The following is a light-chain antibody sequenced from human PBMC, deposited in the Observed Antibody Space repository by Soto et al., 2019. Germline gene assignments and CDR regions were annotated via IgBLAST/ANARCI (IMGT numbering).Light chain of an antibody. CDR3: QQYGSSPSGST. V-gene: IGKV3-20*01. CDR2: GAS. Sequence: EIVLTQSPGTLSLSPGERATLSCRASQSVSSSYLAWYQQKPGQAPRLLIYGASSRATVIPDRFSGSGSGTDFTLTISRLEPEDFAVYYCQQYGSSPSGSTFGQGTRLEIK. J-gene: IGKJ5*01. CDR1: QSVSSSY.